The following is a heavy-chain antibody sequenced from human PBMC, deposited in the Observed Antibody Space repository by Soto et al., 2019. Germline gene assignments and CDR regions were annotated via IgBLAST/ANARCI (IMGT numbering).Heavy chain of an antibody. CDR2: ISYDGSNK. D-gene: IGHD3-22*01. Sequence: GGSLRLSCAASGFTFSSYAMHWVRQAPGKGLEWVAVISYDGSNKYYADSVKGRFTISRDNSKNTLYLQMNSLRAEDTAVYYCARGDSTDYYDSSGYYGYWGQGTLVTVSS. V-gene: IGHV3-30-3*01. J-gene: IGHJ4*02. CDR1: GFTFSSYA. CDR3: ARGDSTDYYDSSGYYGY.